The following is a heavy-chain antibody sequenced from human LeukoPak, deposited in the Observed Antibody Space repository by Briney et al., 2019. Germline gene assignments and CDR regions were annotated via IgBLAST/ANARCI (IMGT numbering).Heavy chain of an antibody. CDR2: IYYGGST. D-gene: IGHD3-3*02. Sequence: SETLSLTCTVSGGSISSPYWTWIRQPPGKGLEWIGYIYYGGSTDYSPSLKSRATISLDTSKNQFSLHLTFVTAADTAVYYCARQLAGLAPPGFIDSWGQGTLVTVSS. CDR3: ARQLAGLAPPGFIDS. J-gene: IGHJ4*02. CDR1: GGSISSPY. V-gene: IGHV4-59*08.